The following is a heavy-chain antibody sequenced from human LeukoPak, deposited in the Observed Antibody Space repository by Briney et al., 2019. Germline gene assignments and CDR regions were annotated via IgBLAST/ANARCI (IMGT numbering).Heavy chain of an antibody. V-gene: IGHV1-18*01. Sequence: ASVKVSCKASGYTFTSYGISWVRQAPGQGLEWMGWISAYNGNTNYAQKLQGRVTMTTDTSTSTAYMELRSLRSDDTAVYYCARDAPYYHSMIPFGGVWGQGTLVTVSS. CDR2: ISAYNGNT. D-gene: IGHD3-16*01. CDR1: GYTFTSYG. J-gene: IGHJ4*02. CDR3: ARDAPYYHSMIPFGGV.